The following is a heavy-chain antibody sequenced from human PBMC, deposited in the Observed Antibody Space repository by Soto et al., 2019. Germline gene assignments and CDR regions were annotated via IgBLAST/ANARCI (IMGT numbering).Heavy chain of an antibody. CDR3: ARAGGHYYDSAAYDPNWFDA. CDR2: VYHSWRA. CDR1: CGSMRIKY. Sequence: QVHLQEPGPRLVKHSETLALSCTIACGSMRIKYGSWIRQSPGKGWEWIGCVYHSWRATSDRSLKSRVTISVDTFKNQSSLEPRSVTAADTAVYYCARAGGHYYDSAAYDPNWFDAWGQGTLVTVSS. J-gene: IGHJ5*02. V-gene: IGHV4-59*01. D-gene: IGHD3-22*01.